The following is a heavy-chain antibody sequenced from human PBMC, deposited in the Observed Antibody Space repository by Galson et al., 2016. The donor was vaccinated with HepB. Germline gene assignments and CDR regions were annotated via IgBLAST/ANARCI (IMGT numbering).Heavy chain of an antibody. V-gene: IGHV1-69*13. J-gene: IGHJ3*02. CDR3: ARERDSSAYLTEALDI. CDR1: GGTFSSHA. Sequence: SVKVSCKASGGTFSSHAFNWVRQAPGQGLEWIGGIIPFFDRADYAQKLQGRVTISADESTRTAYMELRSMRSEDTAVYYCARERDSSAYLTEALDIWGQGTMVTVSS. CDR2: IIPFFDRA. D-gene: IGHD3-22*01.